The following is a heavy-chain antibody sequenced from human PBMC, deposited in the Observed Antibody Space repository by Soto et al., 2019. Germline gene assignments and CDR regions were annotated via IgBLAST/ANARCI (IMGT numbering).Heavy chain of an antibody. J-gene: IGHJ6*02. CDR1: GGTFSSYA. D-gene: IGHD3-10*01. CDR2: IIPIFGTA. Sequence: SVKVSCKASGGTFSSYAIRWVRQSPGQGLEWMGGIIPIFGTANYAQKFQGRVTITADESTSTAYMELSSLRSEDTAVYYCAGTESMVRALKYGMDVWGQGTTVTV. V-gene: IGHV1-69*13. CDR3: AGTESMVRALKYGMDV.